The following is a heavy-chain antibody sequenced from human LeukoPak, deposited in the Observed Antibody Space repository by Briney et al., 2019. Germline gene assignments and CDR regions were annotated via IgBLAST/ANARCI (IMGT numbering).Heavy chain of an antibody. D-gene: IGHD6-19*01. J-gene: IGHJ3*02. CDR3: ATSKWLGGAFDI. CDR2: INPSGGST. V-gene: IGHV1-46*01. CDR1: GYTFTSYY. Sequence: GASVKVSCKASGYTFTSYYIHWVRQAPGQGLEWMGIINPSGGSTTYAQKFQGRVTMTEDTSTDTAYMELSSLRSEDTAVYYCATSKWLGGAFDIWGQGTMVTVSS.